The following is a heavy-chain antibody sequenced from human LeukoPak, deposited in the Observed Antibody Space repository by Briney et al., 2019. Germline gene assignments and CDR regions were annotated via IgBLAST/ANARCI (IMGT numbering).Heavy chain of an antibody. V-gene: IGHV3-33*01. CDR3: ATKDILFAGASETSDV. Sequence: GGSLRLSCAASGLTFRNYGMHWVRQAPGKGLEWVALIWFDGSKKYHADSVKGRFTITRDNSNNTLYLQMNSLRAEDTAVYYCATKDILFAGASETSDVWGQGTLVTVSS. CDR1: GLTFRNYG. CDR2: IWFDGSKK. J-gene: IGHJ3*01.